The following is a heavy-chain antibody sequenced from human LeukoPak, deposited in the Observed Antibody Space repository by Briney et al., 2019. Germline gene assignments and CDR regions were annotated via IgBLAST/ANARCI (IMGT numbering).Heavy chain of an antibody. J-gene: IGHJ4*02. D-gene: IGHD2-2*01. Sequence: PGGSLRLSCAASGFTFSSYWMHWVRQAPGKGLVWVSRINTDGSSTSYADSVKGRFTISRDNAKNSLYLQMNSLRAEDTAVYYCARDKVVPAAIGHYWGQGTLVTVSS. CDR1: GFTFSSYW. CDR2: INTDGSST. V-gene: IGHV3-74*01. CDR3: ARDKVVPAAIGHY.